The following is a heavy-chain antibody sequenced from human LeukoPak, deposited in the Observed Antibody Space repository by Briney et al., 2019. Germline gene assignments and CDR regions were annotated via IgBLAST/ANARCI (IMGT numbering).Heavy chain of an antibody. CDR2: MNLNSGNT. D-gene: IGHD6-13*01. CDR1: GYTFTSYD. J-gene: IGHJ4*01. Sequence: ASVKVSCKASGYTFTSYDINWVRQATGQGLEWMGWMNLNSGNTGYAQKFQGRVTMTRNTSISTAYMELSSLRSEDTAVYYCARDALIAAAGTDYWGQGTLVTVSS. V-gene: IGHV1-8*01. CDR3: ARDALIAAAGTDY.